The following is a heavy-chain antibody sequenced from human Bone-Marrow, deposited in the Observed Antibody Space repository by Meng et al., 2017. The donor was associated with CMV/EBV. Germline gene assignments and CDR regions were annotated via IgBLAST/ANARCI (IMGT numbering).Heavy chain of an antibody. Sequence: GGSLRLSCAASGFTFSSYWMSWVRQAPGKGLEWVANIKQDGSEKYYVDSVKGRFTISRDNAKNSLYLQMNSLRAEDTAVYYCARFTVTTFLGIYCYYGMDVCGQGTTVTVSS. D-gene: IGHD4-17*01. CDR1: GFTFSSYW. CDR2: IKQDGSEK. V-gene: IGHV3-7*01. J-gene: IGHJ6*02. CDR3: ARFTVTTFLGIYCYYGMDV.